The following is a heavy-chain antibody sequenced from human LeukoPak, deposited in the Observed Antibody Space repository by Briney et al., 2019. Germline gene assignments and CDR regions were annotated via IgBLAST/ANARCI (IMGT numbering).Heavy chain of an antibody. CDR2: IAYDGSNK. Sequence: GGSLRLSCAASGFTFISYGMHWVRQAPGKGLEWVAFIAYDGSNKYYADSVKGRFTISRDNSKNTLYLQMNSLRAEDTAVYYCARDAQGGNWFDPWGQGTLVTVSS. CDR1: GFTFISYG. V-gene: IGHV3-30*02. CDR3: ARDAQGGNWFDP. J-gene: IGHJ5*02. D-gene: IGHD3-16*01.